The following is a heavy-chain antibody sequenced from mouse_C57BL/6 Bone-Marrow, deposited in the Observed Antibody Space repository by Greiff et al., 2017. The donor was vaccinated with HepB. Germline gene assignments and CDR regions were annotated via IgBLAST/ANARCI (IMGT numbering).Heavy chain of an antibody. J-gene: IGHJ1*03. Sequence: EVMLVESGGGLVKPGGSLKLSCAASGFTFSDYGMHWVRQAPEKGLEWVAYISSGSSTIYYADTVKGRFTISRDNAKNTLFLQMTSLRSEATAMYYCAREWLLHWYFDVWGTGTTVTVSS. V-gene: IGHV5-17*01. CDR1: GFTFSDYG. CDR2: ISSGSSTI. D-gene: IGHD2-3*01. CDR3: AREWLLHWYFDV.